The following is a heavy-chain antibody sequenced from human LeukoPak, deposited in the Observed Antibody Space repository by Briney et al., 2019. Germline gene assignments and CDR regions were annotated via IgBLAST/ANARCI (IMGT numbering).Heavy chain of an antibody. V-gene: IGHV4-34*01. J-gene: IGHJ6*02. D-gene: IGHD3-9*01. CDR2: INHSGST. CDR3: ASGPLRYFDWVYGMDV. Sequence: PSETLSLTCAVYGGSFSGYYWSWIRQPPGKGLEWIGEINHSGSTNYNPSLKSRVTISVDTSKNQFSLKLSSVTAADTAVYYCASGPLRYFDWVYGMDVWGQGTTVTVSS. CDR1: GGSFSGYY.